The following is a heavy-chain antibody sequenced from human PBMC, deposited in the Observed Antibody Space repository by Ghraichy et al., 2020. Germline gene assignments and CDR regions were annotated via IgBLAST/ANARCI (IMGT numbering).Heavy chain of an antibody. D-gene: IGHD3-3*01. Sequence: SETLYLTCSVSGTSVSSGGYFWNWLRQHPGKGLEWIGCVYYTGAAYYSPSLRSRVTISLDTSQNHFSLNLASVTAADTALYYCARGRFGSFSFDDWGQGALITVSS. CDR2: VYYTGAA. V-gene: IGHV4-31*03. CDR3: ARGRFGSFSFDD. CDR1: GTSVSSGGYF. J-gene: IGHJ4*02.